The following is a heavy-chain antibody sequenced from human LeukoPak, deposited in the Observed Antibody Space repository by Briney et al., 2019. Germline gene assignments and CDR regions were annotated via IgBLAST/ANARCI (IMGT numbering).Heavy chain of an antibody. D-gene: IGHD3-9*01. CDR2: FDPEDGET. J-gene: IGHJ4*02. CDR3: ATKVLNDILTGYSSDY. CDR1: GYTLTELS. Sequence: GASVKVCCKVSGYTLTELSMHWVRQAPGKGLEWMGGFDPEDGETIYAQKFQGRVTMTEDTSTDTAYMELSSLRSEDTAVYYCATKVLNDILTGYSSDYWGQGTLVTVSS. V-gene: IGHV1-24*01.